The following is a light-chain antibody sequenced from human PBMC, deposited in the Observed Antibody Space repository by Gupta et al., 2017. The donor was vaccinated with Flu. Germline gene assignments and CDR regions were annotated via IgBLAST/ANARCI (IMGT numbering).Light chain of an antibody. CDR3: TQYYYWPRT. J-gene: IGKJ1*01. V-gene: IGKV3-15*01. CDR1: QSVSFN. CDR2: GAS. Sequence: ERVTVTQSPATLSVTPGDRATLSCRTSQSVSFNLAWYQQKPGQAPRLVIYGASTRATGVPARFSGSGSQTEFTLTISSLQSEDFAVYYCTQYYYWPRTFGQGTKVEIK.